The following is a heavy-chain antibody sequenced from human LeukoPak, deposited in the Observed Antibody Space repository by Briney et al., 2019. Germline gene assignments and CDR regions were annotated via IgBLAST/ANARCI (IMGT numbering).Heavy chain of an antibody. V-gene: IGHV1-8*01. CDR1: GYPFTSYD. Sequence: ASVKVSFKASGYPFTSYDINWVRPATGQGLEWMGWMNPNSGNTGYAQKFQGRVAMTRNTSISTAYMELSSLRSEDTAVYYCARGGGTMVRGVYYMDVWGKGTTVTVSS. D-gene: IGHD3-10*01. CDR2: MNPNSGNT. J-gene: IGHJ6*03. CDR3: ARGGGTMVRGVYYMDV.